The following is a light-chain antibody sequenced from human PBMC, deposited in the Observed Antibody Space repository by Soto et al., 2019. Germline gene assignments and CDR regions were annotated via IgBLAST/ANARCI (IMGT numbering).Light chain of an antibody. CDR1: QSISSW. V-gene: IGKV1-5*03. J-gene: IGKJ1*01. CDR3: KQYNRYSPWT. CDR2: KAS. Sequence: ESQVTKAHFTRSASGGVGGASTSRSSQSISSWLAWYQQKPGKAPKLLIYKASSLESGLPSRFSGSRSGPESTRTIRRLQPDDFPTYYFKQYNRYSPWTVGSGTKVDIK.